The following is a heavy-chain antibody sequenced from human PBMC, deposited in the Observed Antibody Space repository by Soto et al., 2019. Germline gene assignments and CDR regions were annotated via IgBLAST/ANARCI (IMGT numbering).Heavy chain of an antibody. J-gene: IGHJ4*02. Sequence: SLRLSCAASGFIVSSNYMSWVRQAPGKGLEWVSVLYSSGITYYADSVKGRFTISRHNSQNTLYLQLNNLRAEDTAMYYCARDSCGNGDCYSDYWGQGTRVTVSS. CDR1: GFIVSSNY. D-gene: IGHD2-2*03. V-gene: IGHV3-53*04. CDR3: ARDSCGNGDCYSDY. CDR2: LYSSGIT.